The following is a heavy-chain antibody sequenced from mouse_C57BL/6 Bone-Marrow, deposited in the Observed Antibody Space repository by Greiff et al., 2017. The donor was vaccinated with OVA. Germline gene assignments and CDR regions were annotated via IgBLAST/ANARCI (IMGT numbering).Heavy chain of an antibody. D-gene: IGHD2-12*01. J-gene: IGHJ4*01. Sequence: EVKLQQSGPELVQPGASVTIPCKASGYTFTDYNMDWVKQSHGKSLEWVGDINPNNGGSIYNQKFKGQATLTVDKSSSTAYMERRSLTYEDTAVYYCARSGSNDGGGFAMDYWGQGTSVTVSS. CDR1: GYTFTDYN. CDR3: ARSGSNDGGGFAMDY. V-gene: IGHV1-18*01. CDR2: INPNNGGS.